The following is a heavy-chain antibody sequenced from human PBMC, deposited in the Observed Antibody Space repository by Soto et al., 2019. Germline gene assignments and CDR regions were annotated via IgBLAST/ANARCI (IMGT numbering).Heavy chain of an antibody. CDR2: ISAYNGNT. V-gene: IGHV1-18*01. D-gene: IGHD1-26*01. J-gene: IGHJ6*02. Sequence: ASVKFSCKSSGYTFTSYGISWVRQAPGQGLEWMGWISAYNGNTNYAQKLQGRVTMTTDTSTSTAYMELRSLRSDDTAVYYCARERYRSMDADYYYGMDVWGQGTTVTVSS. CDR3: ARERYRSMDADYYYGMDV. CDR1: GYTFTSYG.